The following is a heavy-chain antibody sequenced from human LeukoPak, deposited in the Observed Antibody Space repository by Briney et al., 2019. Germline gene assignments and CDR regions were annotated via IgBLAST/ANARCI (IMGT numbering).Heavy chain of an antibody. CDR1: GYTFNKYG. D-gene: IGHD7-27*01. Sequence: ASVKVSCKASGYTFNKYGVSWVRQAPGQGLEWMGWINPNSGGTNYAQKFQGRVTMTRDTSISTAYMELSRLRSDDTAVYYCARSRGTGDTDYWGQGTLVTVSS. V-gene: IGHV1-2*02. J-gene: IGHJ4*02. CDR3: ARSRGTGDTDY. CDR2: INPNSGGT.